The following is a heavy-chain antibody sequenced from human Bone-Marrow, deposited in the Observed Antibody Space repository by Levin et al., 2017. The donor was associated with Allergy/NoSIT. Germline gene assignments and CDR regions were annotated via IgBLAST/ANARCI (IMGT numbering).Heavy chain of an antibody. D-gene: IGHD4-17*01. CDR3: AKVLPSDYGDSYDY. CDR2: ISARDDST. V-gene: IGHV3-23*01. CDR1: GFTFANYA. J-gene: IGHJ4*02. Sequence: ASVKVSCAASGFTFANYAMTWVRQAPGKGLEWVSAISARDDSTYYADSVKGRFTVSRDNSKNTLFLQMNSLRAEDTAVYYCAKVLPSDYGDSYDYWGQGTLVTVSS.